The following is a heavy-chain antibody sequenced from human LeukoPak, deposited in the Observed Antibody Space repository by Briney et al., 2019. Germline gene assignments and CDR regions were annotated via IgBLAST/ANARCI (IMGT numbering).Heavy chain of an antibody. CDR1: GGSISSYY. V-gene: IGHV4-4*07. Sequence: PSETLSLTCTVSGGSISSYYWSWIRQPAGKGLEWIGRIYTSGSTNYNPSLKSRVTISVDTSKNQFSLKLSSVTAADTAVYYCARGPRTGVFWSGYYMTDYWGQGTLVTVSS. CDR2: IYTSGST. J-gene: IGHJ4*02. CDR3: ARGPRTGVFWSGYYMTDY. D-gene: IGHD3-3*01.